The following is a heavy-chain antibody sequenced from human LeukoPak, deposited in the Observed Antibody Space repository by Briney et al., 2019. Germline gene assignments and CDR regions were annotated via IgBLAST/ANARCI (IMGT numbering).Heavy chain of an antibody. CDR1: GGSISSSSYY. V-gene: IGHV4-39*07. CDR3: ARRTRLSMVRGVSWFDH. D-gene: IGHD3-10*01. Sequence: SETLSLTCTVSGGSISSSSYYWGWIRQPPGKGLEWIGSIYYSGSTYYNPSLKSRVTISVDTSKNQFSLKLSSVTAADTAVYYCARRTRLSMVRGVSWFDHWGQGTLVTVSS. CDR2: IYYSGST. J-gene: IGHJ5*02.